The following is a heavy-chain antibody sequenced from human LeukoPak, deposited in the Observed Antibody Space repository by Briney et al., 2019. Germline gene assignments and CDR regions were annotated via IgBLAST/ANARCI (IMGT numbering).Heavy chain of an antibody. CDR3: IRDFRSADL. CDR2: IYVDGRTT. Sequence: GGSLRLSCVASGFTFSNYWMHWVRQPPGKGLVWVSRIYVDGRTTNYADSVKGRFTISRDNAKNTVYLEMNSLSVEDTATYYCIRDFRSADLWGQGTLVTVAS. V-gene: IGHV3-74*01. J-gene: IGHJ5*02. CDR1: GFTFSNYW.